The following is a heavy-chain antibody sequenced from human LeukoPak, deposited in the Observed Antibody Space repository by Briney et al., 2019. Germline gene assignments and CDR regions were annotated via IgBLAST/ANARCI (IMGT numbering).Heavy chain of an antibody. CDR2: FDPEDGET. Sequence: EASVKVSCKVSGYTLTELSMHWVRQAPGKGLEWMGGFDPEDGETIYAQKFQGRVTMTEDTSTDTAYMELSSLRSEDTAVYYCATDTSGPLSLDYWGQGTLVTVSS. CDR1: GYTLTELS. D-gene: IGHD3-16*02. CDR3: ATDTSGPLSLDY. V-gene: IGHV1-24*01. J-gene: IGHJ4*02.